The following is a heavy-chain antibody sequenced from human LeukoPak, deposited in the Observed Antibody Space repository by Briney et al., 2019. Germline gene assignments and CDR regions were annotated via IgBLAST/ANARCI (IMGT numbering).Heavy chain of an antibody. CDR3: AREYCSSTSCFGMDV. CDR2: ISYDGSNK. V-gene: IGHV3-30*04. Sequence: GRSLRLSCAASGFTFSSYAMHWVRQAPGKGLEWGAVISYDGSNKYYADSVKGRFTISRDNSKNTLYMQMNSLRAEDTAVYYCAREYCSSTSCFGMDVWGKGPTVTVSS. CDR1: GFTFSSYA. D-gene: IGHD2-2*01. J-gene: IGHJ6*03.